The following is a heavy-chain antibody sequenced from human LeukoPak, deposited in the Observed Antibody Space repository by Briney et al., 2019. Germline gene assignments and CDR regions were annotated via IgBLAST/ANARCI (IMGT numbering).Heavy chain of an antibody. CDR1: SGSISSSSYY. CDR2: IYYSGST. D-gene: IGHD3-10*01. Sequence: SETLSLTCTVSSGSISSSSYYWGWIRQPPGKGLEWIGSIYYSGSTYHNPSLKSRVTISMDTSKNQFSLKLSSVTAADTAVYYCARDTIAGSGSIAFDIWGQGTMVTVSS. J-gene: IGHJ3*02. CDR3: ARDTIAGSGSIAFDI. V-gene: IGHV4-39*07.